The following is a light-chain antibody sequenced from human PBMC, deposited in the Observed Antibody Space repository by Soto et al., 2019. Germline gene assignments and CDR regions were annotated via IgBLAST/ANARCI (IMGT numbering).Light chain of an antibody. CDR3: QQYHSCRT. J-gene: IGKJ1*01. CDR1: QSISKW. CDR2: DVS. V-gene: IGKV1-5*01. Sequence: DIQMTQSPSTLSASVGDRVTITCRASQSISKWLAWYQQKPGKAPKLLMYDVSSLESGVPSRFSGSGSGTEFTLTSSSLQSDDFATYYCQQYHSCRTCGQGTKVDIK.